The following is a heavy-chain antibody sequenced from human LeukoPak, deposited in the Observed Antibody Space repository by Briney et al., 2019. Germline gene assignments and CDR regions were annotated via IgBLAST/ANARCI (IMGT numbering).Heavy chain of an antibody. V-gene: IGHV5-51*01. CDR2: IYPGDSDT. CDR3: ARHYYYDSSGSYAFDI. CDR1: GYSFTSYW. J-gene: IGHJ3*02. D-gene: IGHD3-22*01. Sequence: GESLQISCQGSGYSFTSYWIGWVRQMPGQGLEWMGIIYPGDSDTRYSPSFQGQVTISADKSISTAYLQWSSLKASDTAMYYCARHYYYDSSGSYAFDIWGQGTMVTVSS.